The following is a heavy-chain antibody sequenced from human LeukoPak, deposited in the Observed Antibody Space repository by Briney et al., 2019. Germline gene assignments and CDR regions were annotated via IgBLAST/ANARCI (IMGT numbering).Heavy chain of an antibody. CDR3: ARVRWGLIAVAGNIDY. Sequence: GGPLRLSCAASGFTFSSYWMHWVRQAPGKGLVWVSRINSDGSSTSYADSVKGRFTISRDNAKNTLYLQMNSLRAEDTAVYYCARVRWGLIAVAGNIDYWGQGTLVTVSS. CDR1: GFTFSSYW. V-gene: IGHV3-74*01. J-gene: IGHJ4*02. CDR2: INSDGSST. D-gene: IGHD6-19*01.